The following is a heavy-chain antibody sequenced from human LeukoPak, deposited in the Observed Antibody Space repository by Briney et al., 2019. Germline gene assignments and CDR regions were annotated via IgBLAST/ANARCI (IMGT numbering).Heavy chain of an antibody. D-gene: IGHD5-12*01. CDR2: INSDGRSI. J-gene: IGHJ4*02. CDR1: GFTFSSYW. Sequence: PGGSLTLSCAASGFTFSSYWMHWARPPPGKGLVWVSRINSDGRSITPPDSVKGRFIISRDNAKNTLYVQRNSRRVEDTAVYYCAREGRVSGYDFVCWGQGTLVTVSS. V-gene: IGHV3-74*03. CDR3: AREGRVSGYDFVC.